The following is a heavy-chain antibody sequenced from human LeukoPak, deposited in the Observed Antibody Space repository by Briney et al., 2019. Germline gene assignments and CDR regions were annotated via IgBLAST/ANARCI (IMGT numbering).Heavy chain of an antibody. CDR2: ISYDGSNK. Sequence: GGSLRLSCAASGFTFSSYGMHWVRQAPGKGLEWVAVISYDGSNKYYADSVRGRFTISRDNSKNTLYLQMDSLRAEDTAVYYCAKEGYDYVLGSYGPCDWGQGTLVTVSS. CDR1: GFTFSSYG. J-gene: IGHJ4*02. D-gene: IGHD3-16*01. CDR3: AKEGYDYVLGSYGPCD. V-gene: IGHV3-30*18.